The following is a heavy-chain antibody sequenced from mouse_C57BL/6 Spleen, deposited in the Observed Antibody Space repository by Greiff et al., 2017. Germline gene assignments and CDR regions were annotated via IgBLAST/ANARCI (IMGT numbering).Heavy chain of an antibody. CDR3: ARSAYSKKGYSIDY. J-gene: IGHJ4*01. CDR1: GYTFTSYW. V-gene: IGHV1-53*01. D-gene: IGHD2-5*01. Sequence: QVQLQQPGTELVKPGASVKLSCKASGYTFTSYWMHWVKQRPGQGLEWIGNINPSNGGTKYNEKFKSKATLTVDKSSSTADMQLSSLTSEDSAVYYCARSAYSKKGYSIDYWGQGTSVTVSS. CDR2: INPSNGGT.